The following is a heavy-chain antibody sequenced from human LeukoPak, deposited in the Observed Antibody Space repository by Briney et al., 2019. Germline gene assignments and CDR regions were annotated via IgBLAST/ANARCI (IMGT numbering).Heavy chain of an antibody. CDR1: GFTFNDCT. CDR3: SRGHSYGRTDYYYYYYYMDV. D-gene: IGHD5-18*01. V-gene: IGHV3-43*01. Sequence: GGSLRLSCAASGFTFNDCTMHWVRQAPAQGLERVSLVSSDCGSTYYSDPVNSRFTISRDNSYNYLFLLMNSLRSEDTASYYCSRGHSYGRTDYYYYYYYMDVWGKGTTVTVSS. CDR2: VSSDCGST. J-gene: IGHJ6*03.